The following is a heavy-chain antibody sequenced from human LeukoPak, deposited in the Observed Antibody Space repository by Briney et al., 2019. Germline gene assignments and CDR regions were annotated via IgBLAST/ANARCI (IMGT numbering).Heavy chain of an antibody. CDR3: AKVTYGSGTYGAFDY. V-gene: IGHV3-48*01. J-gene: IGHJ4*02. D-gene: IGHD3-10*01. CDR2: ISGSSSTI. CDR1: GFSFSSNS. Sequence: GGSLRLSCAASGFSFSSNSMNWVRQAPGKGLEWVSYISGSSSTIYYADSVKGRFTISRDNAKNSLYLQMNSLRAEDTAVYYCAKVTYGSGTYGAFDYWGQGTLVTVSS.